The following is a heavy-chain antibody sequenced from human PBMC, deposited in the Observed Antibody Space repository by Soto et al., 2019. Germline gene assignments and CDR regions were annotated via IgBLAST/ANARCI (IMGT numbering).Heavy chain of an antibody. CDR2: INHSGST. Sequence: PSETLSLTCAVYGGSFSGYYWSWIRQPPGKGLEWIGEINHSGSTNYNPSLKSRVTISVDTSKNQFSLKLSSVTAADTAMYYCAIITMVRGVIIKGDWFDPWGQGTLVTVSS. J-gene: IGHJ5*02. D-gene: IGHD3-10*01. CDR3: AIITMVRGVIIKGDWFDP. CDR1: GGSFSGYY. V-gene: IGHV4-34*01.